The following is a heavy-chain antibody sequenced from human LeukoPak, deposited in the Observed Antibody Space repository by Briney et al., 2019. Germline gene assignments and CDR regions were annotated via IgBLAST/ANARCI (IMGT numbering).Heavy chain of an antibody. CDR3: ARGYYVSRGYSNTFDI. CDR2: INYSGNT. J-gene: IGHJ3*02. Sequence: SETLSLTCAVSGASISSSYWSWIRQPPGKGLEWIGYINYSGNTKYNPSLESRVTISVDASNNQFSLRLSSVTAADTAFYHCARGYYVSRGYSNTFDIWGQGTLVTVSS. CDR1: GASISSSY. D-gene: IGHD3-22*01. V-gene: IGHV4-59*01.